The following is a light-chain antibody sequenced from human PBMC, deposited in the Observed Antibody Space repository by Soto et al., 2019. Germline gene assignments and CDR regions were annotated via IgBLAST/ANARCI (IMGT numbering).Light chain of an antibody. Sequence: EIVMTQPPATLSVSPVERPTLSCRSSQSVSSCLAWYQQKPGQAPRLLIYDASNRATGIPARFSGSGSGTDFTLTISSLEPEDFAVYYCQQRSNWPPWTFGQGTEVDIK. V-gene: IGKV3-11*01. CDR3: QQRSNWPPWT. CDR2: DAS. CDR1: QSVSSC. J-gene: IGKJ1*01.